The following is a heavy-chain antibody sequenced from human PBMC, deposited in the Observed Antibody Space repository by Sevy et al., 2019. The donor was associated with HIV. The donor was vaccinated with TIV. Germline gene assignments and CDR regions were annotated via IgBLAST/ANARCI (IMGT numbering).Heavy chain of an antibody. J-gene: IGHJ4*02. CDR3: PSGGLYYFDSGGYFSPGIDY. V-gene: IGHV3-23*01. D-gene: IGHD3-22*01. Sequence: GGSLRLSCAGSGLTFSSYAVSWVRQAPGKGLEWVSSIIATGGSTYYSDSVKGRFTISRDNSKNTVYLQMNSLRAEDTAVYYCPSGGLYYFDSGGYFSPGIDYWGQGTLVTVSS. CDR1: GLTFSSYA. CDR2: IIATGGST.